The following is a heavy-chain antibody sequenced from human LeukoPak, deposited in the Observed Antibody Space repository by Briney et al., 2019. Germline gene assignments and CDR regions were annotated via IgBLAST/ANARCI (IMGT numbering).Heavy chain of an antibody. J-gene: IGHJ3*02. CDR2: MNYNSGNT. V-gene: IGHV1-8*01. Sequence: GASVKVSCKASGYTFTSFDINWVRQATGQGLEWMGWMNYNSGNTGYAQKFQGRVIMTRNISISTAYMELSSLRSEDSAVYYCARPTMVRNADAFDIWGQGTMVTVSS. CDR1: GYTFTSFD. CDR3: ARPTMVRNADAFDI. D-gene: IGHD3-10*01.